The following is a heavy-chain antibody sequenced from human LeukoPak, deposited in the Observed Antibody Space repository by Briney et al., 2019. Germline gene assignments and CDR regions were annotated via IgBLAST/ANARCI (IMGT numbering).Heavy chain of an antibody. V-gene: IGHV3-21*01. CDR3: AAGFTSCYSCGWFDP. CDR1: GFTFSTYS. D-gene: IGHD2-2*01. CDR2: ISTSSAYI. Sequence: GGSLRLSCAASGFTFSTYSMNWVGQAPGKGLEWVSSISTSSAYIYYADSVKGRFTISRDNAKNSLYLQMNSLRAEDTAVYYCAAGFTSCYSCGWFDPWGQRALVTVSS. J-gene: IGHJ5*02.